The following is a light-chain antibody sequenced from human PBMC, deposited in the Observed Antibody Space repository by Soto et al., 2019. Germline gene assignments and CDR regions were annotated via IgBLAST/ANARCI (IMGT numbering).Light chain of an antibody. V-gene: IGLV2-8*01. CDR2: EVS. Sequence: QSALTQPPSASGSPGQSVTISCTGSSSDVGGYNYVSWYQQHPGKAPKLMIYEVSKRPSGVPDRLSGSKSGNTASLTVSGLQAEDEADYYFISYGGSNTVVFGGGTKLTVL. J-gene: IGLJ2*01. CDR3: ISYGGSNTVV. CDR1: SSDVGGYNY.